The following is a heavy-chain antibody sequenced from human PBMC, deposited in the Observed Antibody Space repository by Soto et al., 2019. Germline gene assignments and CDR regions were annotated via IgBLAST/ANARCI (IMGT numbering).Heavy chain of an antibody. CDR2: FDPEDGET. J-gene: IGHJ3*02. D-gene: IGHD3-9*01. CDR3: ATEGIDILTCYYTHPKDAFDI. Sequence: ASVKVSCKVSGYTLTELSMHWVRQAPGKGLEWMGGFDPEDGETIYAQKFQGRVTMTEDTSTDTAYMELSSLRSEDTAVYYCATEGIDILTCYYTHPKDAFDIWGQGTMVTVS. CDR1: GYTLTELS. V-gene: IGHV1-24*01.